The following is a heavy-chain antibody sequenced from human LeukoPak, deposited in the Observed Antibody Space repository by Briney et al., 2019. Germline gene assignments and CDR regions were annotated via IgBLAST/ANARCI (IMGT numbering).Heavy chain of an antibody. CDR1: GDSISSYY. CDR3: ARGSGIVGATFDY. CDR2: IYYSGST. Sequence: SETLSLTCTVSGDSISSYYWSWIRQPPGKGLDWIGYIYYSGSTNYNPSLKSRVTISVDTSKNQFSLKLSSVTAADTAVYYCARGSGIVGATFDYWGQGTLVTVSS. D-gene: IGHD1-26*01. J-gene: IGHJ4*02. V-gene: IGHV4-59*01.